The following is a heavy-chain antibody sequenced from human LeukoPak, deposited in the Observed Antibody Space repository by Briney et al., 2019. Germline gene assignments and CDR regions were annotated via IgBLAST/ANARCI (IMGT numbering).Heavy chain of an antibody. CDR2: IRSDSKTI. V-gene: IGHV3-48*01. D-gene: IGHD3-16*01. Sequence: GGSLRLSCVMSGFTFNSEPMNWVRQAPGKGLDWIAHIRSDSKTIVYADSVKGRFTISRDNAKNTLSLQMNSLRAEDTAVYFCARDYDWAFDYWGQGILVTVAS. J-gene: IGHJ4*02. CDR3: ARDYDWAFDY. CDR1: GFTFNSEP.